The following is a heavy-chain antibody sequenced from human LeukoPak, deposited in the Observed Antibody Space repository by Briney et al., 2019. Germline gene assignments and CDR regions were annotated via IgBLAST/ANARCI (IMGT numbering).Heavy chain of an antibody. CDR1: GGSFSGYY. D-gene: IGHD3-3*01. J-gene: IGHJ3*02. Sequence: SETLSLTCAVYGGSFSGYYWSWIRQPPGKGLEWIGEINHSGSTNYNPSLKSRVTISVDTSKNQFSLKLSSVTAADTAVYYCARGSYDFWSGYHDAFDIWGQGTMVTVSP. V-gene: IGHV4-34*01. CDR2: INHSGST. CDR3: ARGSYDFWSGYHDAFDI.